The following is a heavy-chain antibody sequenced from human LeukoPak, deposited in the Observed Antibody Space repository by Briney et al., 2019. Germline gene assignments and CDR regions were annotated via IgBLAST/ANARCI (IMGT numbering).Heavy chain of an antibody. D-gene: IGHD3-10*01. CDR1: GYTFTGYY. Sequence: ASVKVSCKASGYTFTGYYMHWVRQAPGQGLEWMGWINPNSGGTNYAQKFQGRVTMTRDTSISTAYMELSRLRSDDTAVYYCARTGGGSGSYSYYYGMDVWGQGTTVTVSS. J-gene: IGHJ6*02. V-gene: IGHV1-2*02. CDR3: ARTGGGSGSYSYYYGMDV. CDR2: INPNSGGT.